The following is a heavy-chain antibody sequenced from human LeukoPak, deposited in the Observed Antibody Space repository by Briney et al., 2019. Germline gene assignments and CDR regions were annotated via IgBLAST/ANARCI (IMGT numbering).Heavy chain of an antibody. J-gene: IGHJ4*02. Sequence: PGGSLRLSCAASGFTFSSYAMHWVRQAPGKGLEWVAVISYDGSNKYYADSVKGRFTISRDNSKNTLYLQMNSLRAEDTAVYYCASEKGPWLPPPNFDYWGQGTLVTVSS. V-gene: IGHV3-30-3*01. CDR1: GFTFSSYA. CDR3: ASEKGPWLPPPNFDY. D-gene: IGHD5-12*01. CDR2: ISYDGSNK.